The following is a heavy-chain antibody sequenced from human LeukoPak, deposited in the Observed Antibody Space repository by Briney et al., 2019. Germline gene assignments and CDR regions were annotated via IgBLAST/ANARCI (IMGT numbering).Heavy chain of an antibody. V-gene: IGHV3-7*01. J-gene: IGHJ4*02. Sequence: GGSLRLSCAASGFTFSSYWMSWVRQAPGKGLEWVANIKQDGSEKYYVDSVKGRFTISRDNAKNSLYLQMNSLRAEDTAVYYCARAIVVIPLYYFDYWGQGTLVTVSS. D-gene: IGHD3-22*01. CDR1: GFTFSSYW. CDR2: IKQDGSEK. CDR3: ARAIVVIPLYYFDY.